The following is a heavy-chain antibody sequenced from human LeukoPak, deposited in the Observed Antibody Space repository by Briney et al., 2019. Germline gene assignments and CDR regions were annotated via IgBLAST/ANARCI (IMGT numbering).Heavy chain of an antibody. V-gene: IGHV1-18*01. Sequence: GASVKVSCKASGYTFTSYGISWVRQAPGQGLEWMGWISAYNGNTNYAQKFQGRVTMTTDTSTSIVYMELRSLRSDDTAVYYCARDKYSSGWTYYYYYYMDVWGKGTTVTVSS. CDR1: GYTFTSYG. CDR2: ISAYNGNT. CDR3: ARDKYSSGWTYYYYYYMDV. J-gene: IGHJ6*03. D-gene: IGHD6-19*01.